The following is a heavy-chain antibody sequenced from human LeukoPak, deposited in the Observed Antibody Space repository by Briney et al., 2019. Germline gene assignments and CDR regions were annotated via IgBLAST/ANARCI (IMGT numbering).Heavy chain of an antibody. V-gene: IGHV3-11*01. Sequence: AGGSLRLSCAASGFTFSDYYMSWIRQAPGKGLEWVSYISSSGSTIYYADSVKGRFTISRDNAKNSLYLQMNSLRAEDTAVYYCARDSGYPHLVSWFDPWGQGTLVTVSS. D-gene: IGHD6-13*01. CDR3: ARDSGYPHLVSWFDP. CDR2: ISSSGSTI. CDR1: GFTFSDYY. J-gene: IGHJ5*02.